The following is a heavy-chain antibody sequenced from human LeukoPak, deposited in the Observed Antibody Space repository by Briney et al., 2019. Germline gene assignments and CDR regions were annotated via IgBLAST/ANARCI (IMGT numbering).Heavy chain of an antibody. CDR2: ISSSSTFI. CDR3: ARDGVVGATSTFDC. J-gene: IGHJ4*02. D-gene: IGHD1-26*01. CDR1: GFTFSSYS. Sequence: GGSLRLSCAASGFTFSSYSMNWVRQAPGKGLEWVSSISSSSTFIYYADSVKGRFTISRGNAKNSLYLQMYSLRAEDTAVYYCARDGVVGATSTFDCWGQGTLVTVSS. V-gene: IGHV3-21*01.